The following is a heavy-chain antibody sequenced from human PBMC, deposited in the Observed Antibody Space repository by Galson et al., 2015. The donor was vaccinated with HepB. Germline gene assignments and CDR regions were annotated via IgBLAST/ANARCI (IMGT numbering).Heavy chain of an antibody. V-gene: IGHV3-23*01. CDR2: ISGSGGSI. CDR1: GFTFSSYA. D-gene: IGHD2-8*01. J-gene: IGHJ5*02. CDR3: ARDRGIVLMVYAPTNWFDP. Sequence: SLRLSCAASGFTFSSYAMSWVRQAPGKGLEWVSAISGSGGSIYYADSVKGRFTISRDSAKNSLYLQMNSLRAEDTAVYYCARDRGIVLMVYAPTNWFDPWGQGTLVTVSS.